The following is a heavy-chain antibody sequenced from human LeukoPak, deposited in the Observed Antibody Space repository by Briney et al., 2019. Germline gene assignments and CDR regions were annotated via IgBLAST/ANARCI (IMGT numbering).Heavy chain of an antibody. V-gene: IGHV4-59*11. CDR3: ARAITGGDYYYYMDV. CDR2: IYYSGST. CDR1: GGSISSHY. Sequence: SETLSLTCTVSGGSISSHYWSWIRQPPGKGLEWIGYIYYSGSTNYNPSLKSRVTISVDTSKNQFSLKLSSVTAADTAVYYCARAITGGDYYYYMDVWGKGTTVTVSS. D-gene: IGHD5-12*01. J-gene: IGHJ6*03.